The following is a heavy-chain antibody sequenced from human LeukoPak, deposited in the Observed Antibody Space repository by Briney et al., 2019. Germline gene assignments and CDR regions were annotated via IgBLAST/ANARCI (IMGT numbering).Heavy chain of an antibody. CDR3: ARRLRGGDGYLNWFDP. CDR1: VGSISSSTYY. V-gene: IGHV4-39*01. J-gene: IGHJ5*02. D-gene: IGHD5-24*01. CDR2: IYYSGST. Sequence: SETLSLTCTVSVGSISSSTYYWGWIRHSSVKGLEWIGSIYYSGSTYYNPLLKNRVTISVDTSKNQFSLKLTSVTAADTAVYYCARRLRGGDGYLNWFDPWGQGALVTVSS.